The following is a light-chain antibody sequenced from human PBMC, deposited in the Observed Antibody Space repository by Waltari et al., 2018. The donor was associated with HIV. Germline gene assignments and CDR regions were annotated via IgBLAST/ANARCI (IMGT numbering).Light chain of an antibody. J-gene: IGKJ4*01. CDR1: QCVSQW. Sequence: DIQMTQSPSTLSASVGDRVTITCRASQCVSQWLAWYQQRPGEAPKLLISKASSLESGAPSRFSGTGSGTEFTLTISSLQPEDFATYYCQQYSAYELSFGGGTKVEIK. CDR2: KAS. V-gene: IGKV1-5*03. CDR3: QQYSAYELS.